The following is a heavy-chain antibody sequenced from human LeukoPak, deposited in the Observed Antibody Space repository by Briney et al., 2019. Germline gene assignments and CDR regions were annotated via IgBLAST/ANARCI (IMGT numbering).Heavy chain of an antibody. V-gene: IGHV3-48*04. Sequence: GGSLRLSCAASGFTFSSYSMNWVRQAPGKGLEWVSYISSSSSTIYYADSVKGRFTISRDNAKNSLYLQMNSLRAEDTAVYYCARGAICSSTSCYYYYYYMDVWGKGTTVTVSS. CDR2: ISSSSSTI. J-gene: IGHJ6*03. CDR3: ARGAICSSTSCYYYYYYMDV. D-gene: IGHD2-2*01. CDR1: GFTFSSYS.